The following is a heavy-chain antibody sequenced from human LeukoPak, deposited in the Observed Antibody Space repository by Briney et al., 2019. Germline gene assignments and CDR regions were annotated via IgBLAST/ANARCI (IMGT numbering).Heavy chain of an antibody. CDR2: IYYSGST. J-gene: IGHJ3*02. CDR1: GGSISSSSYY. Sequence: ASETLSLTCTVSGGSISSSSYYWGWIRQPPGKGLECIGSIYYSGSTYYNPSLKSRVTISVDTSKNQFSLKLSSVTAADTAVYYCARGQTMVRGVDAFDIWGQGTMVTVSS. D-gene: IGHD3-10*01. CDR3: ARGQTMVRGVDAFDI. V-gene: IGHV4-39*07.